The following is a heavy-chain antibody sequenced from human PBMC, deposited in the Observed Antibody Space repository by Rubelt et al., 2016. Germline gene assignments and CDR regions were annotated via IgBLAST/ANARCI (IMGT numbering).Heavy chain of an antibody. D-gene: IGHD1-26*01. J-gene: IGHJ4*02. Sequence: QVQLVQSGAEVKKPGSSVKVSCKASGGTFSSYAISWVRQAPGQGLEWMGGIIPIFGTANYAQKFQGRVTMTTDTATSTAYMELRSLRSDDTAVYYCARVGGSYQWGYWGQGTLVTVSS. CDR1: GGTFSSYA. CDR2: IIPIFGTA. CDR3: ARVGGSYQWGY. V-gene: IGHV1-69*06.